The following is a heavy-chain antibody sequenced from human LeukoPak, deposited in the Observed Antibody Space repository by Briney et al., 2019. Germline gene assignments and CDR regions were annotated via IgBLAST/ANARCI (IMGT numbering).Heavy chain of an antibody. J-gene: IGHJ4*02. D-gene: IGHD5-18*01. CDR1: GFTFSSYG. CDR3: ARDKGYSYGHAFDY. CDR2: IWYDGSNK. Sequence: GTSLRLSCAASGFTFSSYGMHWVRQAPGKGLEWVTIIWYDGSNKYYAESVKGRFTISRDNSENTLYLQMNSLRAEDTAVYYCARDKGYSYGHAFDYWGQGTLVTVSS. V-gene: IGHV3-33*01.